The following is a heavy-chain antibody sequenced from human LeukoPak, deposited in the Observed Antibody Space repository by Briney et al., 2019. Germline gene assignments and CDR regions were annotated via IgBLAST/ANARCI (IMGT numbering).Heavy chain of an antibody. V-gene: IGHV3-9*01. CDR1: GFTFDDYA. J-gene: IGHJ4*02. CDR2: ISGNSGSI. D-gene: IGHD6-19*01. Sequence: PGRSLRLSCAASGFTFDDYAMHWVRQAPGKGLEWVSGISGNSGSIGYADSVKGRFTISRDNAKNSLYLQMNSLRAEDTALYYCAKDFSSGSYYFDYWGQGTLVTVSS. CDR3: AKDFSSGSYYFDY.